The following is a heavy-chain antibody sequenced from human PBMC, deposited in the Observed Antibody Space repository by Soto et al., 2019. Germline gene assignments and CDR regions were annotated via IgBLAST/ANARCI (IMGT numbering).Heavy chain of an antibody. CDR1: GFSLSNARMG. J-gene: IGHJ4*02. Sequence: QVTLKESGPVLVKPTETLTLTCTVSGFSLSNARMGVSWIRQPPGKALEWLAHIFSNDEKSYSTSLKSRLTISKDTSKSQVVLTMTNMVPVDTATYYCANYYDSSGSFDYWGQGTLVTVSS. CDR3: ANYYDSSGSFDY. CDR2: IFSNDEK. D-gene: IGHD3-22*01. V-gene: IGHV2-26*01.